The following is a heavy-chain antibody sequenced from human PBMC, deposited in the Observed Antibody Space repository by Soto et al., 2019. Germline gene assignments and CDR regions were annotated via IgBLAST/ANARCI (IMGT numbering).Heavy chain of an antibody. Sequence: SQTLSPTSAISGDSVSSNSVAWNWIRQSPSRGLEWLGRTYYRAKWYNDYAVSVKSRITINPDTSKDQFSLQLNSVTPEDTAVYYCARDLYSSSSFGQLGWFDPWRQGNPVNVS. V-gene: IGHV6-1*01. CDR1: GDSVSSNSVA. D-gene: IGHD6-6*01. CDR3: ARDLYSSSSFGQLGWFDP. J-gene: IGHJ5*02. CDR2: TYYRAKWYN.